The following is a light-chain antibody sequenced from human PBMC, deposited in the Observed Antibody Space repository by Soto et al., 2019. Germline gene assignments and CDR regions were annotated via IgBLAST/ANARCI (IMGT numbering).Light chain of an antibody. V-gene: IGKV3-20*01. J-gene: IGKJ1*01. Sequence: ETVLTQSPGTLSLSPGERATLSCRASQSIRSNYLAWYRQTPGQAPRLLIYGASNRATGIPDRFSGSASGTDFTLIISRLEPEDFALYYCQQYGSSPWTFGQGTKVEIK. CDR1: QSIRSNY. CDR2: GAS. CDR3: QQYGSSPWT.